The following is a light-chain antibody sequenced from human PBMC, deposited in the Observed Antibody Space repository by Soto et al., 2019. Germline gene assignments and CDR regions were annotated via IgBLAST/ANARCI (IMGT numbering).Light chain of an antibody. CDR1: SSDVGGYNY. V-gene: IGLV2-14*01. J-gene: IGLJ2*01. CDR2: EVS. Sequence: QSALTQPASVSGSPGQSITISCTGTSSDVGGYNYVSWYQQYPGEAPKLMIYEVSNRPSGVSNHFSASKSGNTASLTISGLQAEDEADYYCSSYTSSNTVIFGGGTKLTVL. CDR3: SSYTSSNTVI.